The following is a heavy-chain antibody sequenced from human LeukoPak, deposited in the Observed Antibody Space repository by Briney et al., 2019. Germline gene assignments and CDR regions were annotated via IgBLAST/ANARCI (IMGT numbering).Heavy chain of an antibody. Sequence: GGSLRLSCTASGFTLGSHDMHWVRQIPGQGLEWVAAVSSGFHAFFADSVQGRFTVSREDARNSLYLQMNSLRAGDTAVYYCVREARGYHYTYFDYWGQGTPVTVSS. CDR2: VSSGFHA. J-gene: IGHJ4*02. CDR3: VREARGYHYTYFDY. D-gene: IGHD5-18*01. CDR1: GFTLGSHD. V-gene: IGHV3-13*01.